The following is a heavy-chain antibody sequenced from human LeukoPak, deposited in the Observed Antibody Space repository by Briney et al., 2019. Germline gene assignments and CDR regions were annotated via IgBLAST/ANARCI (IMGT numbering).Heavy chain of an antibody. CDR3: ARLARRFLEWLFPQGWFDP. CDR2: IHYSGIT. CDR1: GDSISSYY. D-gene: IGHD3-3*01. J-gene: IGHJ5*02. V-gene: IGHV4-59*08. Sequence: SETLSLTCTVSGDSISSYYWSWIRQPPGKGLEWIGYIHYSGITNYNPSLKSRVTISVDTSKNQFSLKLSSVTAADTAVYYCARLARRFLEWLFPQGWFDPWGQGTLVTVSS.